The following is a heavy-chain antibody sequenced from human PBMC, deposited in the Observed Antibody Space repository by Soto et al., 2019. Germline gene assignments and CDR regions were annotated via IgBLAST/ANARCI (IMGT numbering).Heavy chain of an antibody. Sequence: ASVKVSCKASGYTFASYAMHWVRQAPGQRLEWMGWINAGNGNTKYSQKFQGRVTITRDTSASTAYMELSSLRSEDTAVYYCARDFGSSGRNWFDPWGQGTLVTISS. CDR1: GYTFASYA. J-gene: IGHJ5*02. D-gene: IGHD3-22*01. CDR2: INAGNGNT. V-gene: IGHV1-3*01. CDR3: ARDFGSSGRNWFDP.